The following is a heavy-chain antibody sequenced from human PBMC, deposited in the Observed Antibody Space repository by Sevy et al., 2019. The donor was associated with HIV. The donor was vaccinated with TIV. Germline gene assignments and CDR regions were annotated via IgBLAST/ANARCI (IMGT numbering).Heavy chain of an antibody. CDR2: IYYSGST. Sequence: SETLFLTCTVSGGSISSGDYYWSWIRQPPGKGLEWIGYIYYSGSTYYNPSLKSRVTISVDTSKNQFSLKLSSVTAADTAVYYCARGSRDNNNYYYYGMDVWGQGTTVTVSS. CDR3: ARGSRDNNNYYYYGMDV. V-gene: IGHV4-30-4*01. J-gene: IGHJ6*02. D-gene: IGHD1-1*01. CDR1: GGSISSGDYY.